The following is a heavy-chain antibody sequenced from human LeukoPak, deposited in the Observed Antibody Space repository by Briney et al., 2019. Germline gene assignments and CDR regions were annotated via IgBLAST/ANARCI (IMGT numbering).Heavy chain of an antibody. J-gene: IGHJ3*02. D-gene: IGHD3-16*01. CDR3: ARFGAAPRARAFDI. Sequence: SETLSLTCTVSGGPISSGSYYWSWIRQPAGKGLEWIGRICASGSTNYNPSLKSRVTISVDTSKNQFSLKLSSVTAADTAVYYCARFGAAPRARAFDIWGQGTMVTVSS. CDR2: ICASGST. V-gene: IGHV4-61*02. CDR1: GGPISSGSYY.